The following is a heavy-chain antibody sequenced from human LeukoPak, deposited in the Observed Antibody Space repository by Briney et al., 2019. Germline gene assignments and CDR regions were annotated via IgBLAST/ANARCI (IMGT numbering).Heavy chain of an antibody. V-gene: IGHV3-30*18. CDR2: MSCHGSNR. D-gene: IGHD6-13*01. Sequence: GGSLRLSCAASGFTFSIYPMHWVRQAPGKGLEWVACMSCHGSNRYYADSVKGRFTISRDNSNNTLYLQMDSLRAEDTAVYYCAKESAAPSASYYFDYWGQGTLVTVSS. J-gene: IGHJ4*02. CDR3: AKESAAPSASYYFDY. CDR1: GFTFSIYP.